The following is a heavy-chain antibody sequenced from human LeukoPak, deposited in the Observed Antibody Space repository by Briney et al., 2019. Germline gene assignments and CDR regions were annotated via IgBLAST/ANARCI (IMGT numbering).Heavy chain of an antibody. CDR2: ISSTGGTI. J-gene: IGHJ5*02. V-gene: IGHV3-48*03. Sequence: GGSLRLSCAASGFTFSTYEMNWVCQAPGKRLEWISYISSTGGTIYYADSVEGRFTISRDNAKNSLYLQMNSLRAEDTAVYYCASVDGGVPFDPWGQGTLVTVSS. CDR3: ASVDGGVPFDP. CDR1: GFTFSTYE. D-gene: IGHD3-16*01.